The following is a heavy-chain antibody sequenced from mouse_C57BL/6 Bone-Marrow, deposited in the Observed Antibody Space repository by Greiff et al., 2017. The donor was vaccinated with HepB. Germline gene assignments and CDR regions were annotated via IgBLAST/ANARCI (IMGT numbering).Heavy chain of an antibody. V-gene: IGHV14-4*01. CDR3: TTGYLLWSYFDY. CDR2: IDPENGDT. CDR1: GFNIKDDY. J-gene: IGHJ2*01. D-gene: IGHD2-1*01. Sequence: EVQLQESGAELVRPGASVKLSCTASGFNIKDDYMHWVKQRPEQGLEWIGWIDPENGDTEYASKFQGKATITADTSSNTAYLQLSSLTSEDTAVYYCTTGYLLWSYFDYWGQGTTLTVSS.